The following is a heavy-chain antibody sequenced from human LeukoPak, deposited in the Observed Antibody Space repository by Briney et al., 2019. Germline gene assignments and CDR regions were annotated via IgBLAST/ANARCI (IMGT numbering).Heavy chain of an antibody. D-gene: IGHD3-22*01. J-gene: IGHJ4*02. CDR2: IYSGGST. V-gene: IGHV3-53*01. Sequence: PGGSLRLSCAASGFTVSSNYMSWVRQAPGKGLEWVSVIYSGGSTYYADSVKGRFTISRDNSKNTLYLQMNSLRAEDTAVYYCARGRLPRGYYDSSGYYTAWGQGTLVTVSS. CDR1: GFTVSSNY. CDR3: ARGRLPRGYYDSSGYYTA.